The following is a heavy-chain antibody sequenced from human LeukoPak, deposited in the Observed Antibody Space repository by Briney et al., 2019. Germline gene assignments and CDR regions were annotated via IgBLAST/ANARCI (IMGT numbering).Heavy chain of an antibody. J-gene: IGHJ4*02. CDR1: GFTFSSYS. CDR3: ARDKGHDSSGYYPDFDY. D-gene: IGHD3-22*01. Sequence: GGSLRLSCAASGFTFSSYSMNWVRQAPGKGLEWVSSISSSSSYIYYADSVKGRFTISRDNAKNSLYLQMNNLRAEDTAVYYCARDKGHDSSGYYPDFDYWGQGTLVTVSS. V-gene: IGHV3-21*01. CDR2: ISSSSSYI.